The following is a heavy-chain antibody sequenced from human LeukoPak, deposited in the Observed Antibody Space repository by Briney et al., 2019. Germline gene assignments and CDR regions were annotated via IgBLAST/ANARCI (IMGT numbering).Heavy chain of an antibody. Sequence: GGSLRLSCAASGFTFSSSAMSWVRQAPGKGLEWVSDISGSGDITYYADSVKGRFTISRDNSKNTLYLQMNSLRTEDTAVYYCAKTVHHRVMIIDYYYYYMDVWGKGTTVTVSS. D-gene: IGHD3-16*01. J-gene: IGHJ6*03. CDR2: ISGSGDIT. CDR3: AKTVHHRVMIIDYYYYYMDV. CDR1: GFTFSSSA. V-gene: IGHV3-23*01.